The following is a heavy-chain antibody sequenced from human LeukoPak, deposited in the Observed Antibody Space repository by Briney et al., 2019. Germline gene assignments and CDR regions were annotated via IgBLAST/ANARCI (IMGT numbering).Heavy chain of an antibody. J-gene: IGHJ1*01. D-gene: IGHD2-2*01. V-gene: IGHV3-7*01. CDR1: GFTFSNYW. CDR3: ATYSSSNAREFQY. CDR2: IKQDGSEK. Sequence: GGSLRLSCAASGFTFSNYWMSWVRQAPGKGLEWVADIKQDGSEKYYVDSVRGRFTISRDNAKISLYLQMNSLRAEDTAVYYCATYSSSNAREFQYWGQGTLVTVSS.